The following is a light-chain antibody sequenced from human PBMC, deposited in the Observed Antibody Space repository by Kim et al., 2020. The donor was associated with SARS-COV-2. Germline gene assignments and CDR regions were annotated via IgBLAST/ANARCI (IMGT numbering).Light chain of an antibody. J-gene: IGLJ1*01. CDR1: ISNIGAGYV. CDR3: QSYDSSLSGSGV. CDR2: GNS. V-gene: IGLV1-40*01. Sequence: VTLSCTGSISNIGAGYVVHWYQQLPGTAPKLLIYGNSNRPSGVPDRFSGSKSGTSASLAITGLQAEDEADYYCQSYDSSLSGSGVFGTGTKVTVL.